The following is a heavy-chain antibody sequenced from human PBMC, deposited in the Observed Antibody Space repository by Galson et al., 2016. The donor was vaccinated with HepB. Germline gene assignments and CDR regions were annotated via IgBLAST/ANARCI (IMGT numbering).Heavy chain of an antibody. CDR2: IDPSDSYT. V-gene: IGHV5-10-1*01. Sequence: QSGAEVKKPGESLRISCKASGYTFTTYWISWVRQMPGKGLEWIGRIDPSDSYTNYSPSFQGHVTISADKSFSTAYLQWGSLKASDTAMYFCARHPTPIVVVTTNRVDTWGQGTLVTVSS. CDR1: GYTFTTYW. J-gene: IGHJ5*02. CDR3: ARHPTPIVVVTTNRVDT. D-gene: IGHD2-21*02.